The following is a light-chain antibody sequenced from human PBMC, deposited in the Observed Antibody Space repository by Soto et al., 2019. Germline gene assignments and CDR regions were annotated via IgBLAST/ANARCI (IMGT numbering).Light chain of an antibody. V-gene: IGLV3-21*02. J-gene: IGLJ2*01. Sequence: SYELTQPPSVSAAPGQTATITCGGNNIGNKNVYWYQQKPGQAPLLVIYDASDRPSGIPERFSGSNSANTASLTIRGVGVGDEADYFCQVWDTSSDHVVFGGGTKLTVL. CDR2: DAS. CDR3: QVWDTSSDHVV. CDR1: NIGNKN.